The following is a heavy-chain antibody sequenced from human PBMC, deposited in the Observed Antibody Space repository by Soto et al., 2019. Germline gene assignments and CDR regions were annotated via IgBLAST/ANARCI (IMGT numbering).Heavy chain of an antibody. CDR1: GFTFDDYA. D-gene: IGHD1-20*01. J-gene: IGHJ6*03. CDR3: ARRAPGITGTESYYYYMDV. V-gene: IGHV3-9*01. Sequence: SLRLSCAGSGFTFDDYAMHWVRQAPGKGLEWVSGISWNSGSIGYADSVKGRFTFSRDNAQNSLYLQMNSLRAEDTAVYFCARRAPGITGTESYYYYMDVWGKGNTVTVSS. CDR2: ISWNSGSI.